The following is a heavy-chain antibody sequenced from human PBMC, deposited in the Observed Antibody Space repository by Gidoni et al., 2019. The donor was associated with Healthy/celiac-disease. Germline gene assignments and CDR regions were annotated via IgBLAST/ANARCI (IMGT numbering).Heavy chain of an antibody. Sequence: LQLQESGPGLVKPSETLSLTCTVSGGSISSSSYYWGWTRQPPGKGLEWIGSIYYSGSTYYNPSLKSRVTISVDTSKNQFSLKLSSVTAADTAVYYCARLSSGWYGFDYWGQGTLVTVSS. D-gene: IGHD6-19*01. CDR1: GGSISSSSYY. CDR3: ARLSSGWYGFDY. V-gene: IGHV4-39*01. J-gene: IGHJ4*02. CDR2: IYYSGST.